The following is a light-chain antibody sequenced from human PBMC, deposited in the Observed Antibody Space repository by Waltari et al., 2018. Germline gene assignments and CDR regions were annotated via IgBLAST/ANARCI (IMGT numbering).Light chain of an antibody. CDR2: WAS. Sequence: DIVMTQSPDSLAVSLGERATRTCHSSQTLFYSSNNKNYLAWYQLKPGQPPKLLIFWASTRESGVPDRFSGSGSATDFTLTIDTLQAEDVAVYYCQQYYTTPTFGQGTKVEIK. CDR3: QQYYTTPT. CDR1: QTLFYSSNNKNY. J-gene: IGKJ1*01. V-gene: IGKV4-1*01.